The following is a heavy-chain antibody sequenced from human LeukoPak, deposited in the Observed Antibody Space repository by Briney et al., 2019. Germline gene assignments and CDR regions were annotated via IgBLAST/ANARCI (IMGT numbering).Heavy chain of an antibody. CDR3: ARDTSGSYHFDY. V-gene: IGHV1-3*01. Sequence: GASVKVSCKASGYTFTSYAMHWVRQAPGQRLEWMGWINAGNGNTKYSQKFQGRVTITRDTSASTAYMELRSLRSDDTAVYYCARDTSGSYHFDYWGQGTLVTVSS. CDR2: INAGNGNT. D-gene: IGHD1-26*01. CDR1: GYTFTSYA. J-gene: IGHJ4*02.